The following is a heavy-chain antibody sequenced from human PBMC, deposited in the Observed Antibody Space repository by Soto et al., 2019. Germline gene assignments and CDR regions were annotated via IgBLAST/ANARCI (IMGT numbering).Heavy chain of an antibody. D-gene: IGHD7-27*01. CDR2: INANNGNT. Sequence: QVQLVQSGAEVKKPGASVKVSCKASGYTFTSYGLSWVRQAPGQGLEWMGWINANNGNTKYAQKLQGRVTMTTGTPTTTAYMELRSLRSDDTAVYYCARDLNLGLGDYWGQGTLVTVSS. CDR1: GYTFTSYG. V-gene: IGHV1-18*01. CDR3: ARDLNLGLGDY. J-gene: IGHJ4*02.